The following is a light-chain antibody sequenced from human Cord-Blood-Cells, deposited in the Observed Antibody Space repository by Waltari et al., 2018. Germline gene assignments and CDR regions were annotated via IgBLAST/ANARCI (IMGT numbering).Light chain of an antibody. Sequence: GQSITISCTGTSSDVGSYHLVSWYQQHPGKAPKLMIYEFSKRPSGVSNRFSGSKSGNTASLTISGLQAEDEADYYCCSYAGSSTFVVFGGGTKLTVL. V-gene: IGLV2-23*02. J-gene: IGLJ2*01. CDR1: SSDVGSYHL. CDR3: CSYAGSSTFVV. CDR2: EFS.